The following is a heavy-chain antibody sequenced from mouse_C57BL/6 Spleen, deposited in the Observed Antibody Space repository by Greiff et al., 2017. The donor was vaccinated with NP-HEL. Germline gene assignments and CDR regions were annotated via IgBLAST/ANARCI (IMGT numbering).Heavy chain of an antibody. CDR3: NIFLYDSPFAY. J-gene: IGHJ3*01. CDR1: GYTFTSYG. D-gene: IGHD2-3*01. Sequence: VQLQQSGAELARPGASVKLSCKASGYTFTSYGISWVKQRTGQGLEWIGEIYPRSGNTYYNEKFKGKATLTADKSSSTAYMELRSLTSEDSAVYFCNIFLYDSPFAYWGQGTLVTVSA. CDR2: IYPRSGNT. V-gene: IGHV1-81*01.